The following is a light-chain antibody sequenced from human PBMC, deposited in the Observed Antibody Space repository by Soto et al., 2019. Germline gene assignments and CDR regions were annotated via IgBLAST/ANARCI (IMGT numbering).Light chain of an antibody. V-gene: IGKV3-11*01. CDR3: QQRSNWPLT. CDR1: QSVSSY. J-gene: IGKJ4*01. Sequence: EIVLTQSPATLSLSPGERATLSFRASQSVSSYLAWDQQKPGQAPRLLIYDASNRATGIPARFSGSGSGTDFTLTISSLEPEDFAVYYCQQRSNWPLTFGGGTKADIK. CDR2: DAS.